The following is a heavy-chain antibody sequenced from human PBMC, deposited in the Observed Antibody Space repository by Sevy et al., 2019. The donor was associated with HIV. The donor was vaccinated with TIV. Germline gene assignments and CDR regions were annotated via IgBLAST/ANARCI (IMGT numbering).Heavy chain of an antibody. CDR3: TSDDYYDSSGYYAILYYFDY. V-gene: IGHV3-15*01. CDR1: GFTFSNAW. Sequence: GGSLRLSCAASGFTFSNAWMSWVRQAPGKGLEWVGRIKSKTDGGITDYAAPVKGRFTISRDDSKNTLYLQMNSLKTEDTAVYYCTSDDYYDSSGYYAILYYFDYWGQGTLVTVSS. J-gene: IGHJ4*02. CDR2: IKSKTDGGIT. D-gene: IGHD3-22*01.